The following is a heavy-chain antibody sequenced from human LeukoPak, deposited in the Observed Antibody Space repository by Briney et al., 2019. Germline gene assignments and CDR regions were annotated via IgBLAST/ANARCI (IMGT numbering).Heavy chain of an antibody. CDR2: IYSGGNT. CDR3: ARQKGHVDY. CDR1: GFTVSSNY. J-gene: IGHJ4*02. Sequence: GGSLRLSCAASGFTVSSNYMSWVRQAPGKGLEWVSIIYSGGNTYYADSVKGRFTISRDNSNNTLYFQMNNLRPEDTAVYYCARQKGHVDYWGQGTLVTVSS. V-gene: IGHV3-66*04.